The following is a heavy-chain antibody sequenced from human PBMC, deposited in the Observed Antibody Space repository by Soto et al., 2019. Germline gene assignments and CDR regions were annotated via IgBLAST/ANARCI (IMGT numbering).Heavy chain of an antibody. CDR1: GDSVSSVGFP. V-gene: IGHV4-30-2*05. CDR3: ARAPVGLDTISYFDY. J-gene: IGHJ4*02. D-gene: IGHD3-3*01. Sequence: SETLSLTCTVSGDSVSSVGFPWAWRRRPPGKGLEWIGYIYNGGSTDYRPSLESRMPMSLDATRNHYSLRLASVTAADTAVYFCARAPVGLDTISYFDYWGQGKLVTVSS. CDR2: IYNGGST.